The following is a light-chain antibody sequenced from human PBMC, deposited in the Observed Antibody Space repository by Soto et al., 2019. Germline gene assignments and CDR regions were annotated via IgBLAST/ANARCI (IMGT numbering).Light chain of an antibody. CDR3: CSLTTRDSHV. CDR1: SSDVGAHNL. J-gene: IGLJ1*01. V-gene: IGLV2-14*01. CDR2: AVS. Sequence: SVLTQPASVSGSPGQSITISCSGTSSDVGAHNLVSWNQQHPGRAPKLMIYAVSNRPSGVSNRFSGSKSGNTASLTISGLQAEDEADYYCCSLTTRDSHVFGTGTKVTVL.